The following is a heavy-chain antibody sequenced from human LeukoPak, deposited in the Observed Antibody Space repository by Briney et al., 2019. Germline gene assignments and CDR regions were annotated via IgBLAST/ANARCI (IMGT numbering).Heavy chain of an antibody. J-gene: IGHJ6*02. D-gene: IGHD3-16*01. CDR1: GGSFSGYY. Sequence: SETLSLTCAVYGGSFSGYYWSWIRQPPGKGLEWIGEINHSGSTNYNPSLKSRVTISVDTSKNQFSLKLSSVTAADTAVYYCARGASYNYYYGMDVWGQGTTVAVSS. CDR3: ARGASYNYYYGMDV. V-gene: IGHV4-34*01. CDR2: INHSGST.